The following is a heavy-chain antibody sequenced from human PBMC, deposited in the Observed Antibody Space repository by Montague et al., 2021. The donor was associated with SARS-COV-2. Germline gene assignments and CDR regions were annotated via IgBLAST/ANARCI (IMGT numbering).Heavy chain of an antibody. J-gene: IGHJ4*02. D-gene: IGHD3-16*01. CDR2: IFTSGNT. CDR1: DGSITSDNYY. CDR3: AGVRFNAWHYFDY. Sequence: TLSLTCTVSDGSITSDNYYWSWIRQPAGKGLEWIGRIFTSGNTDYNPSLTGRVTMSLDTSESQFSLKLNSVTAADTAIYYCAGVRFNAWHYFDYWGPGILVTVSP. V-gene: IGHV4-61*02.